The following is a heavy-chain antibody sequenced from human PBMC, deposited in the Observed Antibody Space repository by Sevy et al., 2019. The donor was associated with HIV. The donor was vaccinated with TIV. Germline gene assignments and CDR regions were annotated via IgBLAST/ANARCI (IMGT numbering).Heavy chain of an antibody. J-gene: IGHJ6*01. Sequence: SETLSLTCTVSGASISRNYWTWIRQPPGKGLEWIGYIYLSGSSNYNPSLKSRVTISIDASKNQFSLKLNSVTATDTANYYCAREVNRYASGFTEGMDVWGQGTSVTVSS. CDR1: GASISRNY. CDR3: AREVNRYASGFTEGMDV. V-gene: IGHV4-59*13. D-gene: IGHD2-2*01. CDR2: IYLSGSS.